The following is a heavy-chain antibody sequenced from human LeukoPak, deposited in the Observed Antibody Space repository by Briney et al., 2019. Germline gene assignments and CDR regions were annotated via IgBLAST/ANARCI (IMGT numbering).Heavy chain of an antibody. V-gene: IGHV3-48*03. J-gene: IGHJ4*02. CDR1: GFTFSSYE. CDR3: ARQTGLKVGAHGFDY. Sequence: GGSLRLSCVASGFTFSSYEMNWVRQAPGKGLEWVSYISSSGSTIYYADSVKGRFTISRDNAKNSLYLQMNSLRAEDTAVYYCARQTGLKVGAHGFDYWGQGTLVTVSS. D-gene: IGHD1-26*01. CDR2: ISSSGSTI.